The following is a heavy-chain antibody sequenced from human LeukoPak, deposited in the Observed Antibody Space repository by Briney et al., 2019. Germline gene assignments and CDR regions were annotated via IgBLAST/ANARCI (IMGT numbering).Heavy chain of an antibody. J-gene: IGHJ5*02. V-gene: IGHV4-30-4*01. Sequence: PSETLSLTCTVSGGSISSGGYYWSWIRQPPGKGLEWIGYIYYSGSTYYNPSLKSRVTISVDTSNNQFSLRLSSVTAADTAVYYCARGPEYSSGWYESSNWFDPWGQGTLVTVSS. CDR2: IYYSGST. CDR3: ARGPEYSSGWYESSNWFDP. CDR1: GGSISSGGYY. D-gene: IGHD6-19*01.